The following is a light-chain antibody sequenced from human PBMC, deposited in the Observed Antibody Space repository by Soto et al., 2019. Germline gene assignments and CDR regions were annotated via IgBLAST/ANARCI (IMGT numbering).Light chain of an antibody. CDR1: SSNIGSTH. Sequence: QSVLTQPPSASGTPGQRVTISCSGSSSNIGSTHVYWYQQVAGTAPKLVIYRNNQRPSGVPDRFSGSKSGTSASLAISGVRSDDEADYFCAAWDDSLSGPVFGGGTKLTVL. J-gene: IGLJ2*01. V-gene: IGLV1-47*01. CDR3: AAWDDSLSGPV. CDR2: RNN.